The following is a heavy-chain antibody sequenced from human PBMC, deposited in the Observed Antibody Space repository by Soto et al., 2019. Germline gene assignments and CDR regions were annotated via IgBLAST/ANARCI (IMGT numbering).Heavy chain of an antibody. CDR1: GGTFSSYA. V-gene: IGHV1-69*01. Sequence: QVQLVQSGAEVKKPGSSVKVSCEASGGTFSSYAISWVRQAPGQGLEWMGGIIPIFGTANYAQKFQGRVTITADESTSTAYMELSSLRSEDTAVYYCARANGDTAMETSGAFDIWGQGTMVTVSS. CDR2: IIPIFGTA. CDR3: ARANGDTAMETSGAFDI. J-gene: IGHJ3*02. D-gene: IGHD5-18*01.